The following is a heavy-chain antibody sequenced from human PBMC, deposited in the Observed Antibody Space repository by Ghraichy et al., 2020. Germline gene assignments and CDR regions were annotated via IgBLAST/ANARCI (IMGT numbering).Heavy chain of an antibody. V-gene: IGHV3-23*01. J-gene: IGHJ4*02. CDR3: AKDPPPGGFGELLLFFDY. D-gene: IGHD3-10*01. CDR2: ISGSGGST. Sequence: GGSLRLSCAASGFTFSSYAMSWVRQAPGKGLEWVSAISGSGGSTYYADSVKGRFTISRDNSKNTLYLQMNSLRAEDTAVYYCAKDPPPGGFGELLLFFDYWGQGTLVTVSS. CDR1: GFTFSSYA.